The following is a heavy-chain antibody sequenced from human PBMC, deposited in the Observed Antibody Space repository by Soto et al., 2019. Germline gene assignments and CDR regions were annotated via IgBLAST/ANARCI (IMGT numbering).Heavy chain of an antibody. D-gene: IGHD4-17*01. Sequence: SETLSLTCTVSGGSISSGGYFWSWIRQHPGRGLEWIGYISSGGSTFYSTSLKSRVTISVDTSKNQFSLSPTSVTAADTAVYFCAKGRAHGDPPSDWGQGALVTVSS. CDR3: AKGRAHGDPPSD. CDR1: GGSISSGGYF. J-gene: IGHJ1*01. V-gene: IGHV4-31*03. CDR2: ISSGGST.